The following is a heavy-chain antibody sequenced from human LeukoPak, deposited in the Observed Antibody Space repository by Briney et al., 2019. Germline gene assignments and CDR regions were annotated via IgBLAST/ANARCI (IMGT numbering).Heavy chain of an antibody. Sequence: PWETLSLTCSVSSGSISKYYWNWIRQPAGKGLEWIGRIHTSGSTNYNPSLKSRVTMSVDTSKNQFSLNLSSVTAADTAVYYCTRGKVVAGRPGQNSWDYWGQGTLVTVSS. J-gene: IGHJ4*02. CDR1: SGSISKYY. D-gene: IGHD6-19*01. CDR2: IHTSGST. CDR3: TRGKVVAGRPGQNSWDY. V-gene: IGHV4-4*07.